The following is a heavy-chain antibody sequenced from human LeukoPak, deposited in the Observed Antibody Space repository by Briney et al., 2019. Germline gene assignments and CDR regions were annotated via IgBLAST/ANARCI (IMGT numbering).Heavy chain of an antibody. CDR2: INYHGGNT. CDR1: GFAFSSFG. Sequence: PGGSLRLSCAASGFAFSSFGMSWVRQAPGKGLEWVSAINYHGGNTYYADSVKGRFTISRDNSNNTLHLQINSLRAEDTALYFCARRYSTRHFFDSWGQGTLVTVSS. D-gene: IGHD1-1*01. CDR3: ARRYSTRHFFDS. V-gene: IGHV3-23*01. J-gene: IGHJ4*02.